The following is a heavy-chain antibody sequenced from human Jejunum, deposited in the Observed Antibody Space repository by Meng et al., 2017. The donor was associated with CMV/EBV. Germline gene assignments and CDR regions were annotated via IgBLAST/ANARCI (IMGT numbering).Heavy chain of an antibody. CDR2: IDRGDDK. J-gene: IGHJ4*02. D-gene: IGHD1-26*01. CDR3: AHFVGGYYPSRPDY. CDR1: GFSPSTRGEG. Sequence: QITLTEPGPTLVQPTQTLTLTCCFSGFSPSTRGEGVGWIRQPPGKALELLALIDRGDDKRYSPSLNSRLTIAKDTSKNEVVLTLTNMGPIDTGTYYCAHFVGGYYPSRPDYWGQGTLVTVSS. V-gene: IGHV2-5*02.